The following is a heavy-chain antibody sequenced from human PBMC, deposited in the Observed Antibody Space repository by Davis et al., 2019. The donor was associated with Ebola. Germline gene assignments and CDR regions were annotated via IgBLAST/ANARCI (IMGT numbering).Heavy chain of an antibody. D-gene: IGHD4-17*01. Sequence: PSEPLSLTCTVPGGSISSSSYYWGWIRQPPGKGLEWIGSIYYSGSTYYNPPLKSRVTISVDTSKNQFSLKLSSVTAADTAGYYWARGLYGDYRYWGQGTLVTVSS. CDR2: IYYSGST. V-gene: IGHV4-39*07. CDR1: GGSISSSSYY. J-gene: IGHJ4*02. CDR3: ARGLYGDYRY.